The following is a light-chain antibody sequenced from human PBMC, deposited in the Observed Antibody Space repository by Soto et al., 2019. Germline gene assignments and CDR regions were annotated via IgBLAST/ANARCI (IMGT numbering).Light chain of an antibody. J-gene: IGKJ1*01. V-gene: IGKV1-5*03. CDR1: QSISVW. CDR2: KAS. Sequence: DIQLTQSPSTLSASVGDRVTITCRASQSISVWLTWYQQKPGKAPKFLIYKASNLESGVPSRFSSSGSGTEFTLTISSLQPDDFATYHCQYYDNYSWTFGQGTKVEIK. CDR3: QYYDNYSWT.